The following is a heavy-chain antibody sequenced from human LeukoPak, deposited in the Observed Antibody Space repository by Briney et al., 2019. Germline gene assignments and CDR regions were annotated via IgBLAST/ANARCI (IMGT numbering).Heavy chain of an antibody. D-gene: IGHD3-22*01. CDR2: IRYDGSNK. CDR3: AGPYYSDTSGPYGNAFDI. CDR1: GFTFSSYG. V-gene: IGHV3-30*02. J-gene: IGHJ3*02. Sequence: GGSLRLSCAASGFTFSSYGMHWVRQAPGKGLEWVAFIRYDGSNKYYADSVKGRFTISRDNSKNTLYLQMNSLRAEDTAIYYCAGPYYSDTSGPYGNAFDIWGQGTMVTVSS.